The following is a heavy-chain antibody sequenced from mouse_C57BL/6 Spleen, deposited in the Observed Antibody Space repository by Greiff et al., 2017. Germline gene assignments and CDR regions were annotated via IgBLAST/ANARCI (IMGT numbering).Heavy chain of an antibody. Sequence: QVQLQQSGAELVRPGASVTLSCKASGYTFTDYEMHWVKQTPVHGLEWIGAIDPETGGTASNQKFKGKAILTAAKSSSTAYMELRSLTSEDSAVYYCTRGLWLRDILWDYWGQGTSVTVSS. J-gene: IGHJ4*01. V-gene: IGHV1-15*01. CDR2: IDPETGGT. CDR3: TRGLWLRDILWDY. D-gene: IGHD2-2*01. CDR1: GYTFTDYE.